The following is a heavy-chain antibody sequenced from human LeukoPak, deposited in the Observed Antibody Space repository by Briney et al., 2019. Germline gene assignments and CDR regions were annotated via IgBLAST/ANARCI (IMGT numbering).Heavy chain of an antibody. CDR1: GFTFSSYW. CDR3: ARERRGYGIDY. D-gene: IGHD5-18*01. Sequence: QTGGSLRLSCAASGFTFSSYWMGWVRQAPGKGLEWVANIKEDGSERYYVDSVKGRFTISRDNAKNSLYLQMNSLRVEDTAVYYCARERRGYGIDYWGQGTLVTVSS. J-gene: IGHJ4*02. V-gene: IGHV3-7*01. CDR2: IKEDGSER.